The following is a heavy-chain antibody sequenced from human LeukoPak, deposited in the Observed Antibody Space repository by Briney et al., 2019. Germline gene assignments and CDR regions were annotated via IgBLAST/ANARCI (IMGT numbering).Heavy chain of an antibody. J-gene: IGHJ4*02. CDR1: GFTFSSYW. CDR3: GRERRRLFRFVF. V-gene: IGHV3-7*01. CDR2: IKQDGSEK. Sequence: PGGSLRLSCAASGFTFSSYWMSWVRQAPGKGLEWVANIKQDGSEKYYVDSVKGRFTISRDNAKNSLYLQMNSLRAEDTAVYYCGRERRRLFRFVFGGREPLVPFPS. D-gene: IGHD3-10*02.